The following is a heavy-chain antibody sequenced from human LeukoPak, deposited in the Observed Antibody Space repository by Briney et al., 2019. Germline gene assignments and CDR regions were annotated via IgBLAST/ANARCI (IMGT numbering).Heavy chain of an antibody. V-gene: IGHV3-74*01. CDR2: VKSDGSVT. CDR3: ALDLNGDLFHI. J-gene: IGHJ4*01. CDR1: GFTYSSYA. Sequence: GGSLRLFCAASGFTYSSYAMSWVRQAPGKGLVGVSSVKSDGSVTSYADAVKGRFSISADNAKNTQYLQMNSLRADDTAVYYCALDLNGDLFHIWGHGTPFTVSS. D-gene: IGHD2-21*01.